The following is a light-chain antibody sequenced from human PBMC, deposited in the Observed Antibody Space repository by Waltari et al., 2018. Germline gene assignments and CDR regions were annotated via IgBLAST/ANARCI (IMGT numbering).Light chain of an antibody. J-gene: IGKJ4*01. V-gene: IGKV3-15*01. CDR1: EGVSSC. CDR2: GAS. Sequence: CRASEGVSSCVAWYQQKPGQAPRLLIYGASTRATGIPARFSGSGSGTEFTLTISSLQSEDFAVYYCQQYNDWPPLTFGGGTKVEIK. CDR3: QQYNDWPPLT.